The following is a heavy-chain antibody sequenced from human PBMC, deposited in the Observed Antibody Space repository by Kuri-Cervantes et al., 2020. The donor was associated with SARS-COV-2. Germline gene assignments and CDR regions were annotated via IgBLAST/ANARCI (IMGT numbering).Heavy chain of an antibody. CDR1: GGTFSSYA. D-gene: IGHD2-2*01. J-gene: IGHJ5*02. CDR3: ARQGDIVVVPAAFDP. CDR2: IIPILGTA. Sequence: SVKVSCKASGGTFSSYAISWVRQAPGQGLEWMGGIIPILGTANYAQKFQGRVTITADESTSTAYMELSSLRSEDTAVYYCARQGDIVVVPAAFDPWGQGTLVTVSS. V-gene: IGHV1-69*13.